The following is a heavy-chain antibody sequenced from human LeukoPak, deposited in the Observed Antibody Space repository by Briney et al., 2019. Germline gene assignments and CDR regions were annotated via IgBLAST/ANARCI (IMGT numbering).Heavy chain of an antibody. J-gene: IGHJ4*02. Sequence: PGGSLRLPCAASGFTFSSYAMSWVRQAPGKGLEWVSAISGSGGSTYYADSVKGRFTISRDNSKNTLYLQMNSLRAEDTAVYYCAKASISYSGSYGVPGNYWGQGTLVTVSS. D-gene: IGHD1-26*01. CDR3: AKASISYSGSYGVPGNY. CDR1: GFTFSSYA. V-gene: IGHV3-23*01. CDR2: ISGSGGST.